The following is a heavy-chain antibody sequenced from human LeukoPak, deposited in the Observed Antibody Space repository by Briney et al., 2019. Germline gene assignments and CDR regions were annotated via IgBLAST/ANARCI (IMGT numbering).Heavy chain of an antibody. V-gene: IGHV3-21*01. J-gene: IGHJ4*02. CDR1: GFTFSSYS. CDR2: ISSSSSYT. D-gene: IGHD6-19*01. Sequence: GGSLRLSCAASGFTFSSYSMNWVRQAPGKGLEWVSSISSSSSYTYYADSVKGRFTISRDNAKNSLYLQMNSLRAEDTAVYYCARVSYSSGHSWGQGTLVTVSS. CDR3: ARVSYSSGHS.